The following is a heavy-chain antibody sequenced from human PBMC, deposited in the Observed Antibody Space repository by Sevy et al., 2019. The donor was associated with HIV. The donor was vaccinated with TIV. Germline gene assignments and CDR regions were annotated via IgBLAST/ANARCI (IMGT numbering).Heavy chain of an antibody. CDR2: ISFDGSDK. D-gene: IGHD3-16*01. J-gene: IGHJ6*02. Sequence: GGSLRLSCAASGFIFSTYGIHWVRQAPGKGLEWVAVISFDGSDKYYADSVRGRFTISRDNSKNTLYLQMNSLRVEDTAIYYGAKMQGGGYNYYCMDVWGQGTTVTVSS. CDR3: AKMQGGGYNYYCMDV. V-gene: IGHV3-30*18. CDR1: GFIFSTYG.